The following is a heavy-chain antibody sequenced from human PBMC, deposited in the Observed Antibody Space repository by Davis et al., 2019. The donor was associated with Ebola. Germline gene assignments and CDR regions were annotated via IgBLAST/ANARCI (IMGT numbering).Heavy chain of an antibody. CDR1: GFTFSSYD. D-gene: IGHD6-13*01. CDR2: IGTAGDT. J-gene: IGHJ6*02. V-gene: IGHV3-13*03. Sequence: PGGSLRLSCAACGFTFSSYDMHWVRQATGKGLEWVSAIGTAGDTYYPGSVKGQFTISRENAKNSLYLQMNSLRAGDTAVYYCAKDRAAAGNYYYYYYGMDVWGQGTTVTVSS. CDR3: AKDRAAAGNYYYYYYGMDV.